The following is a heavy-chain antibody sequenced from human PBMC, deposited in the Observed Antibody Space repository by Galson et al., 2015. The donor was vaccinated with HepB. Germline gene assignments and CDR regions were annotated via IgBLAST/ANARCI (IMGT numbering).Heavy chain of an antibody. D-gene: IGHD2-2*01. J-gene: IGHJ5*02. CDR1: GFTFGDYA. Sequence: SLRLSCAASGFTFGDYAMSWFRQAPGKGLEWVGFIRSKAYGGTTEYAASVKGRFAISRDDSKSIAYLQMNSLKTEDTAVYYCTRGRQYCSSTSCQNLYNWFDPWGQGTLVTVSS. V-gene: IGHV3-49*03. CDR2: IRSKAYGGTT. CDR3: TRGRQYCSSTSCQNLYNWFDP.